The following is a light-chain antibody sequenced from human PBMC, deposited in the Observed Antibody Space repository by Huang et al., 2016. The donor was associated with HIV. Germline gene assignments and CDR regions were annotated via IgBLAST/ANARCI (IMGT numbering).Light chain of an antibody. CDR3: QQYNKWPLS. CDR1: ENINRN. Sequence: TQSPATLSVFPGDRATLSCRASENINRNLAWYKQRPGQSPRLLIYAASARATGVHARFSGSVSGTEFTLTINSLQSEDIAVYYCQQYNKWPLSFGGGTKVEI. J-gene: IGKJ4*01. V-gene: IGKV3-15*01. CDR2: AAS.